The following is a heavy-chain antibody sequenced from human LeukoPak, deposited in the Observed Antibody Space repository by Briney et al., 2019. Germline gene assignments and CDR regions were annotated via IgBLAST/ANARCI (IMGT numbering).Heavy chain of an antibody. CDR3: ARDYYSVRRYYDILTGRRDGYYFDY. V-gene: IGHV3-48*04. J-gene: IGHJ4*02. Sequence: GGSLRLSCAASGFSFSSYGMHWIRQAPGKGLEWVSYISSSDNTIYYADSVKGRFTISRDNAKNSLYLQMNSLRAEDTAVYYCARDYYSVRRYYDILTGRRDGYYFDYWGQGTLVTVSS. CDR2: ISSSDNTI. CDR1: GFSFSSYG. D-gene: IGHD3-9*01.